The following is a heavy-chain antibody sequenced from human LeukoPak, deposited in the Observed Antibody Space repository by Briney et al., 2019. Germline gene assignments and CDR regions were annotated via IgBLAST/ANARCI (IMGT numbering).Heavy chain of an antibody. CDR1: GFTFSDYY. CDR2: ICDSGRTI. V-gene: IGHV3-11*01. J-gene: IGHJ4*02. CDR3: ARDRLGDYDHSGYYDK. Sequence: GGSLRLPCAASGFTFSDYYMSWIRQAPGTGLEWVSYICDSGRTIYYADSVKGRFTISRDNAKNSVYLQMNNLRAEDTAVYYCARDRLGDYDHSGYYDKWGQGTLVTVSS. D-gene: IGHD3-22*01.